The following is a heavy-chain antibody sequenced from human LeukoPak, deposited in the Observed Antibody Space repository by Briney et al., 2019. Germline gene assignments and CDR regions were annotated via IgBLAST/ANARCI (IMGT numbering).Heavy chain of an antibody. J-gene: IGHJ4*02. V-gene: IGHV3-7*01. CDR3: ARGPYYYDSSGFWYFDY. Sequence: GGSLRLSCEVSGFTFSSYWMNWVRQAPGKGLEWVANIKLDGSDKYYVDSVKGRFTISRDNSKNTLYLQMNSLRAEDTAVYYCARGPYYYDSSGFWYFDYWGQGTLVTVSS. CDR2: IKLDGSDK. CDR1: GFTFSSYW. D-gene: IGHD3-22*01.